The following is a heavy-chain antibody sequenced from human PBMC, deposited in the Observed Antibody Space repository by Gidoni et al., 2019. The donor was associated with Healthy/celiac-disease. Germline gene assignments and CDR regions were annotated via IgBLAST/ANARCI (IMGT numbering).Heavy chain of an antibody. Sequence: EVQLVESGGGLVQPGRSLRLSCAASGFTFDDYAMHWVRQAPGKGLEWVSGISWNSGSIGYADSVKGRFTISRDNAKNSLYLQMNSLRAEDTALYYCAKAHYYDSSGYYDAFDIWGQGTMVTVSS. CDR2: ISWNSGSI. CDR1: GFTFDDYA. CDR3: AKAHYYDSSGYYDAFDI. D-gene: IGHD3-22*01. V-gene: IGHV3-9*01. J-gene: IGHJ3*02.